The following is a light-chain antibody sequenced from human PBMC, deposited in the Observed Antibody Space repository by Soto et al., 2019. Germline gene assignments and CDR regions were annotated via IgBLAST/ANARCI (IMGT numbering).Light chain of an antibody. V-gene: IGKV3D-15*01. Sequence: EIVMTQSPATLSVSPGETASLSCMASQSLTSDLAWYQQKPGQAPRLLIYSASTSATGIPARFSGSVSGTEFTLTISSLQSEDFVNYFCQQYHNWPITFGGGTRVEIK. CDR1: QSLTSD. J-gene: IGKJ4*01. CDR2: SAS. CDR3: QQYHNWPIT.